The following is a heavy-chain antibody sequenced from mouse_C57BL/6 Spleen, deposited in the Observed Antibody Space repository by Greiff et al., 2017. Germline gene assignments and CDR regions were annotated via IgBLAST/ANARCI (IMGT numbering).Heavy chain of an antibody. CDR1: GYTFPSNW. CDR3: ARLEGNYVGYFDY. CDR2: MDPSDSET. Sequence: QVQLQQPGAELVRLGSSVKWSGKASGYTFPSNWWNGVKRRPIQGLEWIGNMDPSDSETHYNQKFKDKATLTVDKSSSTAYMQLSSLTSEDSAVYYCARLEGNYVGYFDYWGQGTTLTVSS. V-gene: IGHV1-52*01. D-gene: IGHD2-1*01. J-gene: IGHJ2*01.